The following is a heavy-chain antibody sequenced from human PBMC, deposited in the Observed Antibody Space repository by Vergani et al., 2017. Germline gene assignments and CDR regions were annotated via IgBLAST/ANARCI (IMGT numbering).Heavy chain of an antibody. D-gene: IGHD3-10*01. J-gene: IGHJ4*02. CDR1: GFSFGSFD. V-gene: IGHV3-30*02. CDR2: IGYDGSNK. Sequence: QVQLVESGGGVVRPGGSLRLSCVTSGFSFGSFDMHWVRQAPGKGLEGVALIGYDGSNKNYGDSVKGRFTISRDNSKKTLYLQMSSMRTEDTAVYYCARLGGYYSSGSYYINGDYWGQRTLVTVSS. CDR3: ARLGGYYSSGSYYINGDY.